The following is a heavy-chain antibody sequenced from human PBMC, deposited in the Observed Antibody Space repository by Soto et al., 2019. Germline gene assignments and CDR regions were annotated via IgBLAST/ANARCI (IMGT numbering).Heavy chain of an antibody. V-gene: IGHV4-59*01. Sequence: SETLSLTCTVFGGSISSYYGSWIRQPPGKGLEWIGYIYYSGSTNYNPSLKSRVAISVDTSKNQFSLKLSSVTAADTAVYYCASRSGRYSSGWVTHWGQGTLVTVSS. CDR2: IYYSGST. D-gene: IGHD6-19*01. J-gene: IGHJ4*02. CDR3: ASRSGRYSSGWVTH. CDR1: GGSISSYY.